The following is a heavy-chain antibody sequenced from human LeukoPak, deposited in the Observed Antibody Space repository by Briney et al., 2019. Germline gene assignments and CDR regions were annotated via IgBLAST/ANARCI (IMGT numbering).Heavy chain of an antibody. Sequence: GGSLRLSCAASAFSLNAYNMSWVRQAPGKGLEWVSAISGSGGSTYYADSVKGRFTISRDNSKNTLYLQMNSLRAEDTAVYYCAKSRSVAAGRFSYYFDYWGQGTLVTVSS. J-gene: IGHJ4*02. V-gene: IGHV3-23*01. CDR2: ISGSGGST. CDR1: AFSLNAYN. D-gene: IGHD6-13*01. CDR3: AKSRSVAAGRFSYYFDY.